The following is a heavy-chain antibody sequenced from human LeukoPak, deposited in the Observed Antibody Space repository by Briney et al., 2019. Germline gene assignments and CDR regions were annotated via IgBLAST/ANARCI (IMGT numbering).Heavy chain of an antibody. D-gene: IGHD2-15*01. CDR3: AKSDEILSSALS. CDR2: IGSAGTST. CDR1: GFTFSSHW. Sequence: GGSLRLSCAASGFTFSSHWMHWVRQAPGKGLVWVALIGSAGTSTTYADSVKGRFTISRDNSKNTLYLQMNSLRAEDTAVYYCAKSDEILSSALSWGQGTLVTVSS. J-gene: IGHJ5*02. V-gene: IGHV3-74*03.